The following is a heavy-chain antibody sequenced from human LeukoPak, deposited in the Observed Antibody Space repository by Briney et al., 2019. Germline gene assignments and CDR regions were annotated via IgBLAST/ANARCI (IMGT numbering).Heavy chain of an antibody. Sequence: PGGSLRLSCAASGFTFDDYAMHWVRQAPGKGLEWVSGISWNSGSIGYADSVKGRFTISRDNATNSLYLQMNSLRAEDTALYYCAKESWDDCSGGSCYNWFDPWGQGTLVTVSS. CDR2: ISWNSGSI. D-gene: IGHD2-15*01. CDR3: AKESWDDCSGGSCYNWFDP. J-gene: IGHJ5*02. CDR1: GFTFDDYA. V-gene: IGHV3-9*01.